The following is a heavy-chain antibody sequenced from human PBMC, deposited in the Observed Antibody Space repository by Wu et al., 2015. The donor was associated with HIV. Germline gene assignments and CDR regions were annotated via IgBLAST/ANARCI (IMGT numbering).Heavy chain of an antibody. CDR3: ARVVGSSTVTGGAFDI. J-gene: IGHJ3*02. Sequence: QVQLVQSGAEVKKPGSSVKVSCKASGGTFSSYAISWVRQAPGQGLEWMGGIIPIFGTANYAQKFQGRVTITTDESTSTAYMELSSLRSEDTAVYYCARVVGSSTVTGGAFDIWGQGTMVTVSS. CDR1: GGTFSSYA. V-gene: IGHV1-69*05. CDR2: IIPIFGTA. D-gene: IGHD4-17*01.